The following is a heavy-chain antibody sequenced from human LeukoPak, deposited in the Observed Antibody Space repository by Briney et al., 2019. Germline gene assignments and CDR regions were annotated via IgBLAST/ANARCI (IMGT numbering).Heavy chain of an antibody. V-gene: IGHV3-23*01. J-gene: IGHJ4*02. CDR3: ATDLYSHAY. CDR2: ISSSDTIT. D-gene: IGHD4-11*01. CDR1: GFTFKNFV. Sequence: GGSLRLSHAASGFTFKNFVMNELRQAPGKGVEWVSAISSSDTITHYAASVKGRFAISRDNSKNTLYLQMNSLRAEDRAVYYCATDLYSHAYWRQGTLVTVSS.